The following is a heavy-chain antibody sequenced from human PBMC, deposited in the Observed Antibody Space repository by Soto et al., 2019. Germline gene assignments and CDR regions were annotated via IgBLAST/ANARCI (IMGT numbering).Heavy chain of an antibody. Sequence: GGSLRLSCAASGFTFSSYGMHWVRQAPGKGLEWVAVISYDGSNQYYADSVKGRFTISRDNSKNTLYLQMNSLRAEDTAVYYCAKGSSSSNDYYYYGTDFWGQGTTGTAP. V-gene: IGHV3-30*18. J-gene: IGHJ6*02. D-gene: IGHD6-6*01. CDR1: GFTFSSYG. CDR2: ISYDGSNQ. CDR3: AKGSSSSNDYYYYGTDF.